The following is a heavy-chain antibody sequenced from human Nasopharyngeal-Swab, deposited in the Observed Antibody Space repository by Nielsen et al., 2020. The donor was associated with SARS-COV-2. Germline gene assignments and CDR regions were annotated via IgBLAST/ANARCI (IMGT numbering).Heavy chain of an antibody. V-gene: IGHV1-69*13. Sequence: SVKVSCKDSGGTFSSYAISWVRQAPGQGLEWMGGIIPIFGTANYAQKFQGRVTITADESTSTAYMELSSLRAEDTAVYYCARGFWGRTTGTTRYDAFDIWGQGTMVTVSS. D-gene: IGHD1-1*01. J-gene: IGHJ3*02. CDR1: GGTFSSYA. CDR2: IIPIFGTA. CDR3: ARGFWGRTTGTTRYDAFDI.